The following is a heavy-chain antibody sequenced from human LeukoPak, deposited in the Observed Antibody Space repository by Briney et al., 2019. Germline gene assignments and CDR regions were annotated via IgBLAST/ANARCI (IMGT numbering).Heavy chain of an antibody. V-gene: IGHV4-34*01. D-gene: IGHD5-18*01. J-gene: IGHJ4*02. CDR2: INHSGST. CDR1: GGSFSGYY. Sequence: SETLSLTCAVYGGSFSGYYWSWIRQPPGKGLEWIGEINHSGSTNYNPSLKSRVTISVDTSKNQFSLKLSSVTAADTAVYYCARWIQLWSRASFDYWGQGTLVTVSS. CDR3: ARWIQLWSRASFDY.